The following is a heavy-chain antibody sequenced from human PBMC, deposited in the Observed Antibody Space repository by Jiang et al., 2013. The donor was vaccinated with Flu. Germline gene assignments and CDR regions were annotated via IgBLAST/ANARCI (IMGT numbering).Heavy chain of an antibody. CDR3: ARWVHRDSSGWWPKRGPNWFDP. CDR1: GDSVSSNSAA. V-gene: IGHV6-1*01. CDR2: TYYRSKWYN. J-gene: IGHJ5*02. Sequence: SQTLSLTCAISGDSVSSNSAAWNWIRQSPSRGLEWLGRTYYRSKWYNDYAVSVKSRITINPDTSKNQFSLQLNSVTPEDTAVYYCARWVHRDSSGWWPKRGPNWFDPWGQGTLVTVSS. D-gene: IGHD6-19*01.